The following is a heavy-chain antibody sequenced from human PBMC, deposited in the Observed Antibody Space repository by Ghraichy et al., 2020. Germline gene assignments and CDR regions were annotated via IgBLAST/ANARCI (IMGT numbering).Heavy chain of an antibody. V-gene: IGHV4-31*03. J-gene: IGHJ6*02. CDR1: GGSISSGGYY. CDR2: IYYSGST. CDR3: ARTAVPYFFGMDV. D-gene: IGHD2/OR15-2a*01. Sequence: TLSLTCTVSGGSISSGGYYWSWIRQHPGKGLEWIGYIYYSGSTFYSPSLKSRITISVDTSKNQFSLNVRSVTAADTAVYYFARTAVPYFFGMDVWGQGTTVTVSS.